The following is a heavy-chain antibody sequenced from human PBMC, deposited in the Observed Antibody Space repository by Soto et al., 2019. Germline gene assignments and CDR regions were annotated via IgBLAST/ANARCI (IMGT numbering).Heavy chain of an antibody. V-gene: IGHV1-18*01. Sequence: GASVKVSCKASGYTFTSYGISWVRQAPGQGLEWMGWISAYNGNTNYAQKLQGRVTMTTDTSTSTAYMELRSLRSDDTAVYYCARDPGRAAAGTRPNKNDYWGQGTLVTVSS. CDR3: ARDPGRAAAGTRPNKNDY. CDR2: ISAYNGNT. CDR1: GYTFTSYG. D-gene: IGHD6-13*01. J-gene: IGHJ4*02.